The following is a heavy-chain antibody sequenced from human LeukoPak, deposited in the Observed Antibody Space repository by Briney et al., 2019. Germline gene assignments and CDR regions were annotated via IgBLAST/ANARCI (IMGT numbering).Heavy chain of an antibody. J-gene: IGHJ4*02. CDR3: ARHPYGSDDY. Sequence: SKTLSLTCTVSGGSISSYYWSWIRQPPGKGLEWIGYIYYSGSTNYNPSLKSRVTISVDTSKNQFSLKLSSVTAADTAVYYCARHPYGSDDYWGQGTLVTVSS. CDR2: IYYSGST. D-gene: IGHD3-10*01. CDR1: GGSISSYY. V-gene: IGHV4-59*08.